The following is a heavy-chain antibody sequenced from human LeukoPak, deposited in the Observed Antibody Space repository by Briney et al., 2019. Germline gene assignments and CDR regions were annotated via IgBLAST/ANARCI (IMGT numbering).Heavy chain of an antibody. Sequence: GGSLRLSCAVSGFNFSTYCIHWVRQAPGQGLVWVSLINTDGSATTYGDSAKGRFTVSRDNDKNSPFLEMNSLRVEDTAVYYCARGTAATAGIDYWGQGTLVTVSS. CDR1: GFNFSTYC. J-gene: IGHJ4*02. CDR2: INTDGSAT. V-gene: IGHV3-74*01. D-gene: IGHD6-13*01. CDR3: ARGTAATAGIDY.